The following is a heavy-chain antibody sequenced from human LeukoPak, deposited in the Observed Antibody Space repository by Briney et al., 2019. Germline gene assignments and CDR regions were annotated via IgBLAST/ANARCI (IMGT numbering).Heavy chain of an antibody. J-gene: IGHJ3*02. CDR2: ISGSGGST. CDR1: GFTFSSYA. CDR3: AKAHVLRFLEWLSDYDAFDI. V-gene: IGHV3-23*01. Sequence: PGGSLRLSCAASGFTFSSYAMSWVRQAPGKGLEWVSAISGSGGSTYYADSVKGRFTISRDNSKNTLYLQMNSLRAEDTAVYYCAKAHVLRFLEWLSDYDAFDIWGQGTMVTVSS. D-gene: IGHD3-3*01.